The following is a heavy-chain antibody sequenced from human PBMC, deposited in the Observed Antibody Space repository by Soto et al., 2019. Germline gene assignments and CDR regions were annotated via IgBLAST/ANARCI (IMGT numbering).Heavy chain of an antibody. J-gene: IGHJ5*02. CDR1: GYSFTSYW. CDR3: ARHFTMVRGVTEFDP. Sequence: LKISCKGSGYSFTSYWISWVRQMPGKGLEWMGRIDPSDSYTNYSPSFQGHVTISADKSISTAYLQWSSLKASDTAMYYCARHFTMVRGVTEFDPWGQGTLVTVSS. CDR2: IDPSDSYT. V-gene: IGHV5-10-1*01. D-gene: IGHD3-10*01.